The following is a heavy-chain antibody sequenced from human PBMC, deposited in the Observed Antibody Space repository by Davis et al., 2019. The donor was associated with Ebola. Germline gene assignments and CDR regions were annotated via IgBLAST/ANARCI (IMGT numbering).Heavy chain of an antibody. J-gene: IGHJ6*02. CDR3: ARALGIAAARNSYYYYGMDV. CDR2: IYSGGST. V-gene: IGHV3-66*02. CDR1: GFTVSSNY. Sequence: GESLKISCAASGFTVSSNYMSWVRQAPGKGLEWVSVIYSGGSTYYADSVKGRFTISRDNSKNTLYLQMNSLRAEDTAVYYCARALGIAAARNSYYYYGMDVWGQGTTVTVSS. D-gene: IGHD6-13*01.